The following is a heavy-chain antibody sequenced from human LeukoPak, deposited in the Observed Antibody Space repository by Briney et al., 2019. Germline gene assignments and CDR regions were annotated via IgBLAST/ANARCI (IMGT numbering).Heavy chain of an antibody. Sequence: SETLSLTSTASGRSISSYYWRCIRQPPGKGLEWIGYIYYSGSTNYNPSLKSRVTISLHTSKNQFSLKLSSVTAADTAVYYCARIKVSYYYGMDVWGQGTTVTVSS. CDR2: IYYSGST. CDR1: GRSISSYY. V-gene: IGHV4-59*08. J-gene: IGHJ6*02. CDR3: ARIKVSYYYGMDV.